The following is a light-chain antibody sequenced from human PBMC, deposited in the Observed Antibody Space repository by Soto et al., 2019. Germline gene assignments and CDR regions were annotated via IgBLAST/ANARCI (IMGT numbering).Light chain of an antibody. Sequence: DIQLTQSPSLLSASVGDRVTITCRASQTIDSWLAWYQQRPGKPPNLLIYKASTLASGVPSRFSGSGSGTEFTLTINSLQPDDFATYYCQQYHIYSGTSGQGTKVDI. J-gene: IGKJ1*01. CDR2: KAS. CDR3: QQYHIYSGT. V-gene: IGKV1-5*03. CDR1: QTIDSW.